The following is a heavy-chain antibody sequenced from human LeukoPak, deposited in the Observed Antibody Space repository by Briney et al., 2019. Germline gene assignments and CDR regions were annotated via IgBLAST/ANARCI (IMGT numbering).Heavy chain of an antibody. J-gene: IGHJ5*02. V-gene: IGHV4-59*01. CDR1: SASITSYY. D-gene: IGHD6-19*01. CDR3: ARDNPVAGLFDP. CDR2: IYYSGST. Sequence: SETLSLTCTVSSASITSYYWSWIRQPPGKGLEWIGYIYYSGSTNYNPSLKSRVTISVDTSKNQFSLKLSSVTAAGTAVYYCARDNPVAGLFDPWGQGTLVTVSS.